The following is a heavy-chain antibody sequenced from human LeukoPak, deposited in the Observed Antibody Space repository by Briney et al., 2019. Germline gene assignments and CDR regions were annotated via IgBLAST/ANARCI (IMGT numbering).Heavy chain of an antibody. D-gene: IGHD6-13*01. CDR1: GFTFSRNV. CDR2: IIDDGSST. Sequence: GGSLRLSCAASGFTFSRNVMSWVRQAPGKGLEWVSAIIDDGSSTYYADSVKGRFTISRDNSKNTLYLQMNSLRAEDTAVYYCAKPNGSGWWKFDYWGQGTLVTVSS. CDR3: AKPNGSGWWKFDY. J-gene: IGHJ4*02. V-gene: IGHV3-23*01.